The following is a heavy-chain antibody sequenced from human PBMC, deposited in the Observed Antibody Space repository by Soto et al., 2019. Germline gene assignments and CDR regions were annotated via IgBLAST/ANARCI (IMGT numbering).Heavy chain of an antibody. Sequence: QVQLVQSGAEVKKPGSSVKVSCKASGGTFSSYTISWVRQAPGQGLEWMGRIIPILGIANYAQKFQGRVTITADKSTSTAYMELSSLRSEATAVYYCARDFDSGSYSPFDYWGQGTLVTVSS. D-gene: IGHD1-26*01. CDR1: GGTFSSYT. CDR2: IIPILGIA. V-gene: IGHV1-69*08. J-gene: IGHJ4*02. CDR3: ARDFDSGSYSPFDY.